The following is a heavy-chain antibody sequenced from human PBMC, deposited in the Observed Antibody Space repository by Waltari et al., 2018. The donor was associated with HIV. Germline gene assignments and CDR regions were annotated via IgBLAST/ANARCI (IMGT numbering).Heavy chain of an antibody. V-gene: IGHV3-21*05. CDR2: ISSNSEYI. CDR1: GFSFRRYA. Sequence: VQLVESGGGLVKPGGSLRLSCEASGFSFRRYAMNWVRQAPGKGLQLLSYISSNSEYIYSVHSVQGRFTISRDNAKSSVFLQMDNVRDEDTATYYCATTVTTRGTFDYWGQGTVVAV. CDR3: ATTVTTRGTFDY. D-gene: IGHD4-17*01. J-gene: IGHJ4*02.